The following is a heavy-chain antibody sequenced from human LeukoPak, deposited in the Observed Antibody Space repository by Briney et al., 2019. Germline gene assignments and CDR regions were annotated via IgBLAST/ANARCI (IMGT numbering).Heavy chain of an antibody. J-gene: IGHJ4*02. CDR1: GFTFSTYS. CDR3: ARGSSNDY. CDR2: ISSGSGYT. Sequence: GGSLRLSCAASGFTFSTYSMNWVRQAPGKGLEWVSSISSGSGYTYYADSVKGRFTISRDNAKNSLYLQMNSLRAEDTAVYYCARGSSNDYWGQGTLVTVSS. V-gene: IGHV3-21*01. D-gene: IGHD6-13*01.